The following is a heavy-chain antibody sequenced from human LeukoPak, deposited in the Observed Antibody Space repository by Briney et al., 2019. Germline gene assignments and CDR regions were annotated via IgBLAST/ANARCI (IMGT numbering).Heavy chain of an antibody. CDR2: MNPNSGNT. CDR3: ARGWGSGSYLKTGFDY. Sequence: ASVKVSCKASGYTFTGYYMHWVRQAPGQGLEWMGWMNPNSGNTGYAQKFQGRVTMTRNTSISTAYMKLSSLRSEDTAMYYCARGWGSGSYLKTGFDYWGQGTLVTVSS. CDR1: GYTFTGYY. V-gene: IGHV1-8*02. D-gene: IGHD1-26*01. J-gene: IGHJ4*02.